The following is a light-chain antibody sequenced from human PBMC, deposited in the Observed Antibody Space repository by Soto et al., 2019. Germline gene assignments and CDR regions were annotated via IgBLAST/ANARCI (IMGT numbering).Light chain of an antibody. CDR2: EVS. V-gene: IGLV2-14*01. Sequence: QSVLTQPASVSGSPGQSITISCTGTSSDVGGYNYVSWYQQHPGKAPKLMIFEVSNRPSWVANRFSGSKSGNTASLTISGRQHEEEAADYCCSYTTSSTDVFGTGTKVTVL. CDR3: CSYTTSSTDV. CDR1: SSDVGGYNY. J-gene: IGLJ1*01.